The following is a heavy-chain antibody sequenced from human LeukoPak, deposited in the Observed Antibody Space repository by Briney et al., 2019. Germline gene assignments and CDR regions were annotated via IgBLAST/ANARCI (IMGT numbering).Heavy chain of an antibody. D-gene: IGHD1-26*01. V-gene: IGHV3-11*03. CDR2: ISSSGSHT. Sequence: PGGSLRLSCVASGFSFSDYYMSWIRQAPGKGLEWVSYISSSGSHTNYADSVTGRFTISRNNAKKSPHLQMNSLRAEDTAVYYCARHPDGSLSLDYWGQGTLVTVSS. CDR1: GFSFSDYY. CDR3: ARHPDGSLSLDY. J-gene: IGHJ4*02.